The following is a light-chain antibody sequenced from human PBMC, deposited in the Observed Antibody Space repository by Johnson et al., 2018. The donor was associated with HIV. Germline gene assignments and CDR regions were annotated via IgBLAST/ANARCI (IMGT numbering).Light chain of an antibody. CDR2: ENN. CDR3: GTWDLSLRVLYV. CDR1: SSNIGNNY. V-gene: IGLV1-51*02. J-gene: IGLJ1*01. Sequence: QSVLTQPPSVSAAPGQKVTISCSGSSSNIGNNYVSWYQQLPGTAPKLLTYENNKRPSGLPDRFSGSKSGTSATLGITGLPHGDEADYYCGTWDLSLRVLYVFGTGTKVTVL.